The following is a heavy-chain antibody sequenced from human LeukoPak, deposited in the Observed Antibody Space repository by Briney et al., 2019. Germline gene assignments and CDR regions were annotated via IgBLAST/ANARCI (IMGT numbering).Heavy chain of an antibody. Sequence: GGPLRLSCAASGFTFSSYSMNWVRQAPGKGLEWVSYISSSSSTIYYADSVKGRFTISRDNAKNSLYLQMNSLRAEDTAVYYCARDNSYGYDYWGQGTLVTVSS. CDR2: ISSSSSTI. CDR1: GFTFSSYS. J-gene: IGHJ4*02. CDR3: ARDNSYGYDY. D-gene: IGHD5-18*01. V-gene: IGHV3-48*04.